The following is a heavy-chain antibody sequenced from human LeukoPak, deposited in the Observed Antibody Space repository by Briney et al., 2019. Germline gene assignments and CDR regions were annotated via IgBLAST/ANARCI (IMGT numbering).Heavy chain of an antibody. J-gene: IGHJ4*02. CDR3: ARHGYYDSSGYYPHGLDY. CDR2: IYYSGST. Sequence: PSETLSLTCTVSGGSISSSSYYWGWIRQPPGKGLEWIGSIYYSGSTYYNPSLKSRVTISVDTSKNQFSLKLSSVTAADTAVYYCARHGYYDSSGYYPHGLDYWGQGTLVTVSS. D-gene: IGHD3-22*01. V-gene: IGHV4-39*01. CDR1: GGSISSSSYY.